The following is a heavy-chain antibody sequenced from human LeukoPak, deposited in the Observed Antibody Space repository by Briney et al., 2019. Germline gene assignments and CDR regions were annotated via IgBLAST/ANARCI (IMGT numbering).Heavy chain of an antibody. CDR1: GYTLTELS. J-gene: IGHJ6*02. CDR2: FDSEDGET. V-gene: IGHV1-24*01. D-gene: IGHD2-2*01. Sequence: ASVKVSCKVSGYTLTELSMHWVRQAPGKGLEWMGGFDSEDGETIYAQKFQGRVTMTEDTSTDTAYMELSSLRSEDTAVYYCATVAHCSSTSCYSLNYYYGMDVWGQGTTVTVSS. CDR3: ATVAHCSSTSCYSLNYYYGMDV.